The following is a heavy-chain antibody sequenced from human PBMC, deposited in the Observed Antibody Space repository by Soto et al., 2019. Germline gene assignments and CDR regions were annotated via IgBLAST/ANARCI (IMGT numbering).Heavy chain of an antibody. D-gene: IGHD4-4*01. CDR3: ARRPPYTNYLDY. V-gene: IGHV2-5*01. J-gene: IGHJ4*02. CDR2: IYWSDEK. CDR1: GFSLNTSGVG. Sequence: QITLKESGPALVKPTQTLTLTCTISGFSLNTSGVGVGWIRQPPGKALEWLALIYWSDEKRYSPSLKTRLTIPKDTSKNQVVLTMTNMDPVDTATYYCARRPPYTNYLDYWGQGTLVTVSS.